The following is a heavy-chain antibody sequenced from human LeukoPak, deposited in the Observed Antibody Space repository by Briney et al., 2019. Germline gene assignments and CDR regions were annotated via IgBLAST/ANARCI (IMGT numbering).Heavy chain of an antibody. V-gene: IGHV4-38-2*02. CDR2: IYHSGST. CDR3: ARVTPRAYIGY. CDR1: GYSISGGYY. J-gene: IGHJ4*02. Sequence: PSETLSLTCTVSGYSISGGYYWGWIRQPPGKGLEWIGSIYHSGSTYYNPSLKSRVTISVDTSKNQFSLKLSSVTAADTAVYYCARVTPRAYIGYWGQGTLVTVSS. D-gene: IGHD5-12*01.